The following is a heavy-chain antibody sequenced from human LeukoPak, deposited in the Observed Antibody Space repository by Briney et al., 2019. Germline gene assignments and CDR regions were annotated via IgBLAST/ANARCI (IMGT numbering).Heavy chain of an antibody. D-gene: IGHD1-14*01. CDR2: IIPIFGTA. CDR1: GGTFSSYA. J-gene: IGHJ3*02. V-gene: IGHV1-69*13. CDR3: ARGLSGPGDAFDI. Sequence: GASVKVSCKASGGTFSSYAISWVRQAPGQGLEWMGGIIPIFGTANYAQKFQGRVTITADESTSTAYMELGSLRSEDTAVYYCARGLSGPGDAFDIWGQGTMVTVSS.